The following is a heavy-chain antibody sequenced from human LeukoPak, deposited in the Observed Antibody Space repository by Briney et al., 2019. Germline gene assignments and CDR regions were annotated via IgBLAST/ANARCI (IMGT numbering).Heavy chain of an antibody. CDR3: ARDGTLVGAMAKVVSTPHAFDI. CDR1: GGTFSSYA. CDR2: IIPIFGTA. Sequence: ASVNVSFKASGGTFSSYAISWVRQAPGQGLEWMGGIIPIFGTANYAQKFQGRVTITADESTSTAYMELSSLRSEDTAVYYCARDGTLVGAMAKVVSTPHAFDIWGQGTMVTVSS. V-gene: IGHV1-69*13. J-gene: IGHJ3*02. D-gene: IGHD1-26*01.